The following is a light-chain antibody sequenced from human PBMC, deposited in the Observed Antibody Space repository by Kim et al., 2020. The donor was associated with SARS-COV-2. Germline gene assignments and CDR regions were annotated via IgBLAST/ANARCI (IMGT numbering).Light chain of an antibody. CDR3: QQYNSFSQYT. CDR2: DAS. CDR1: ESISSR. J-gene: IGKJ2*01. V-gene: IGKV1-5*01. Sequence: ATVGDRVTITCRASESISSRLAWDQQKPGKAPNLLIYDASSLESGVPSRFSGSGSGTEFTLTISSLQPDDFATYFCQQYNSFSQYTFGQGTKLEI.